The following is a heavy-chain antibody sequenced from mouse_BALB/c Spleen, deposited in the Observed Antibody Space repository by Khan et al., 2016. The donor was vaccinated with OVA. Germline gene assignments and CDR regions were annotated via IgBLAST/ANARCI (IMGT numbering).Heavy chain of an antibody. CDR3: ARGNYYGTTSYFGY. Sequence: VQLKESGPELVKPGASVKISCKTSGFRFTEYTIYWVKQSHGKSLECIGGINPNNGFTNFNQKFKGKATLTLDKSSSTAYMELRSLTSEDSAVYYCARGNYYGTTSYFGYWGQGTLVTVSA. V-gene: IGHV1-18*01. CDR1: GFRFTEYT. CDR2: INPNNGFT. J-gene: IGHJ3*01. D-gene: IGHD1-1*01.